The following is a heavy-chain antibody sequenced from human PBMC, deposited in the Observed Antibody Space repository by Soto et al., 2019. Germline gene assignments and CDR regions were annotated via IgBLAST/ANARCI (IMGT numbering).Heavy chain of an antibody. CDR2: INPSGGST. CDR1: VYTFTSYY. J-gene: IGHJ3*02. CDR3: ARSVYCSGGSCYSAFDI. V-gene: IGHV1-46*03. Sequence: ASVKVSCKASVYTFTSYYMHWVRQAPGQGLEWMGIINPSGGSTSYAQKFQGRVTMTRDTSTSTVYMELSSLRSEDTAVYYCARSVYCSGGSCYSAFDIWGQGTMVTVSS. D-gene: IGHD2-15*01.